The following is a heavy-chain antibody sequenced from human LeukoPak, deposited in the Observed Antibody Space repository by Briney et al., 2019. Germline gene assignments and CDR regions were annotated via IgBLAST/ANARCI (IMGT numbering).Heavy chain of an antibody. CDR2: VFDSGRT. Sequence: SETLSLTRTVSGGSMTIHLWNWIRQTPGEGLEWIGYVFDSGRTKENPSLKSRVTLSADTSKNQLSLRLSSVTAADTAVYYCTTIKRGNIFGYFDFWGQGILVTVSS. D-gene: IGHD5-18*01. CDR1: GGSMTIHL. V-gene: IGHV4-59*11. J-gene: IGHJ4*02. CDR3: TTIKRGNIFGYFDF.